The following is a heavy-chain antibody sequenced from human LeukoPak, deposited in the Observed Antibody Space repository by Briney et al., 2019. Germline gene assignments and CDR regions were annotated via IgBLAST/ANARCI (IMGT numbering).Heavy chain of an antibody. J-gene: IGHJ6*02. CDR1: GDSISSGPYY. V-gene: IGHV4-61*01. Sequence: SETLSLTCTVSGDSISSGPYYWSWIRQPPGKGLEWIGYIYYSGSTNYNPSLKSRVTISVDTSKNQFSLKLSSVTAADTAVYYCARDGAGYSSSWSSRLYYYYYGMDVWGQGTTVTVSS. D-gene: IGHD6-13*01. CDR3: ARDGAGYSSSWSSRLYYYYYGMDV. CDR2: IYYSGST.